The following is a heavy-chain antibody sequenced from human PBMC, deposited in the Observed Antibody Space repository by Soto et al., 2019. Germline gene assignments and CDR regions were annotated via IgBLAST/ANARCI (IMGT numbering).Heavy chain of an antibody. CDR3: ARPATTVTTYKPQINLYSYYYGMDV. CDR2: IIPIFGTA. J-gene: IGHJ6*02. Sequence: ASVKVSCKASGGTFSSYAISWVRQAPGQGLEWMGGIIPIFGTANYAQKFQGRVTINADESTSTAYMELRSLRSEDTAVYYCARPATTVTTYKPQINLYSYYYGMDVWGQGTTVTVSS. CDR1: GGTFSSYA. V-gene: IGHV1-69*13. D-gene: IGHD4-17*01.